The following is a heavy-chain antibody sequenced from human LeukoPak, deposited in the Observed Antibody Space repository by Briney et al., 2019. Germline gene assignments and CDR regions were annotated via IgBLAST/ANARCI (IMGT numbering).Heavy chain of an antibody. Sequence: PGGSLRLSCAASGFTFSSCWMSWVRQAPGKGLEWVANIKEDGSEMYYVDSVKGRFTISRDNAKNSLYLQMNSLRAEDTAVYYCARGAAAAGTPLFDYWGQGTLVTVSS. CDR2: IKEDGSEM. J-gene: IGHJ4*02. CDR1: GFTFSSCW. D-gene: IGHD6-13*01. CDR3: ARGAAAAGTPLFDY. V-gene: IGHV3-7*04.